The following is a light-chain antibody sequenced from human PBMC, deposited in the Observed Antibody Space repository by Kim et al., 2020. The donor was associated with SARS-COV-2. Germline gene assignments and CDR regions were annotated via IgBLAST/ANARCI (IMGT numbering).Light chain of an antibody. CDR3: QVWDSSLVV. CDR1: NIGSKN. J-gene: IGLJ2*01. Sequence: SYELTQPLSVSVALGQTARITCGGNNIGSKNVHWYQQKPGQAPVLVIYRDSNRPSGIPERFSGSNSGNTATLTIRRAQAGDEADYYCQVWDSSLVVFGGGTQLTVL. V-gene: IGLV3-9*01. CDR2: RDS.